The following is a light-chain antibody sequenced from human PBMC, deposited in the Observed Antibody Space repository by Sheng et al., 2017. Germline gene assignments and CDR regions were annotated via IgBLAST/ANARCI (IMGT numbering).Light chain of an antibody. CDR2: KAS. CDR3: QHYNTYLYT. Sequence: DIQMTQSPSTLSASVGDTVTITCRASQSISTWLAWYQQKPGKAPNLLIYKASNLENGVPTRFSGSGSGTQFSLTISSLQPDDFATYFCQHYNTYLYTFGQGTKLEI. J-gene: IGKJ2*01. CDR1: QSISTW. V-gene: IGKV1-5*03.